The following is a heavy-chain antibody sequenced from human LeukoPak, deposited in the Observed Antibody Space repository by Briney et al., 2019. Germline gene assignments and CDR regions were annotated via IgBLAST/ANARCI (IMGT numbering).Heavy chain of an antibody. CDR3: AGIWLGNNAFDI. J-gene: IGHJ3*02. Sequence: PSETLSLTCAVYGGSFSGYYWSWVRQPPEKGLEWIGEINHDGGTTYNPSLMSRVSISVETSRSQFSLKLSFVTAADTAMYYCAGIWLGNNAFDIWGRGTMVTISS. V-gene: IGHV4-34*01. CDR2: INHDGGT. CDR1: GGSFSGYY. D-gene: IGHD3-10*01.